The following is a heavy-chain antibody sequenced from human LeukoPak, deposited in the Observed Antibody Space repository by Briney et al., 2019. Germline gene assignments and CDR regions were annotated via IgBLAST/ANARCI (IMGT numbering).Heavy chain of an antibody. CDR2: IIPIFGTA. CDR1: GGTFSSYA. J-gene: IGHJ3*02. D-gene: IGHD2-2*01. V-gene: IGHV1-69*05. CDR3: ARDRDIVVVPAGSSRAFDS. Sequence: SVKVSRKASGGTFSSYAISWVRQAPGQGLEGVGEIIPIFGTANYAQKFQGRVTITTDESTSTAYMELSSMRSEDTAVYYCARDRDIVVVPAGSSRAFDSWGQGTMVTVSS.